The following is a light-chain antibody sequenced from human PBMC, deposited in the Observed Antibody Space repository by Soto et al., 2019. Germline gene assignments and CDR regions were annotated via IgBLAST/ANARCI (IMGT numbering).Light chain of an antibody. CDR2: AAS. CDR3: QQRYSTPDT. J-gene: IGKJ2*01. Sequence: DIQMTQSPSSVSASVGDRVTITCRASQGISSWLAWYQQKPEKAPKLLIYAASSLQSGVPSRFTGSGSRTDYTLTISSLQPEDFATYSCQQRYSTPDTFGQGTKLEIK. V-gene: IGKV1-12*01. CDR1: QGISSW.